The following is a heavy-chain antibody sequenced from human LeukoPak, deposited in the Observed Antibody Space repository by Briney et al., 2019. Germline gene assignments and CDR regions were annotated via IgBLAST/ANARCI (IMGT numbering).Heavy chain of an antibody. D-gene: IGHD3-22*01. V-gene: IGHV4-59*08. CDR2: IYYSGST. CDR1: GGSISSYY. J-gene: IGHJ3*02. Sequence: SETLSLTCTVPGGSISSYYWSWIRQPPGKGLEWIGYIYYSGSTNYNPSLKSRVTISVDTSKNQFSLKLSSVTAADTAVYYCARGGYYYDSSGYYYRAFDIWGQGTMVTVSS. CDR3: ARGGYYYDSSGYYYRAFDI.